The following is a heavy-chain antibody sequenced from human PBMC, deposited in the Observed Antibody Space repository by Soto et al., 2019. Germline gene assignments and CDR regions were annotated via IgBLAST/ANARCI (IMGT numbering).Heavy chain of an antibody. CDR3: AGWELASVSAAFDI. Sequence: ASVKVSCKASGYTFTSYDINWVRQAPGQGLEWMGWMNPNSGNTGYAQKFQGRVTMTRNTSISTAYMELSSLRSEDTAVYYCAGWELASVSAAFDIWGQGTMVTVSS. CDR1: GYTFTSYD. D-gene: IGHD1-26*01. J-gene: IGHJ3*02. V-gene: IGHV1-8*01. CDR2: MNPNSGNT.